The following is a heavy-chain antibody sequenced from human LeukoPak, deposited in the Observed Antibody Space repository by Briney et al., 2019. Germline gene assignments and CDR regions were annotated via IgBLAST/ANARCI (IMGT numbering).Heavy chain of an antibody. CDR2: ISYDGSNK. Sequence: GSLRLSCAASGFTFSSYGMHWVRQAPGKGLEWVAVISYDGSNKYYADSVKGRFTISRDNSKNTLYLQMNSLRAEDTAVYYCAKEQRLYSSSPFDYWGQGTLVTVSS. D-gene: IGHD6-13*01. J-gene: IGHJ4*02. CDR1: GFTFSSYG. V-gene: IGHV3-30*18. CDR3: AKEQRLYSSSPFDY.